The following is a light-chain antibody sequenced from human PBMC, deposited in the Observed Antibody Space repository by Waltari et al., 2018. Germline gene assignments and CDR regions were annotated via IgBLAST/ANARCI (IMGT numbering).Light chain of an antibody. J-gene: IGLJ2*01. CDR3: QAWDSSAAV. CDR2: RDT. Sequence: SYELAQPPSVSVSPGQTASITCSGDKLGDKYVSWYQQKPGQSPVVVIYRDTERPSGIPERFSGSNSGNTATLTISGTHTRDEADYYCQAWDSSAAVFGGGTKLTVL. V-gene: IGLV3-1*01. CDR1: KLGDKY.